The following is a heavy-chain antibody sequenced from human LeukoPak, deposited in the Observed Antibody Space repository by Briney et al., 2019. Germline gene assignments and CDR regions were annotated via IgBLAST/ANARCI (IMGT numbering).Heavy chain of an antibody. CDR3: ARGSLVMVRGVVLATFDY. D-gene: IGHD3-10*01. V-gene: IGHV3-13*01. CDR2: IGTAGDT. Sequence: GGSLRLSCAASGFTFSSYDMHWVRQATGKGLEWVSAIGTAGDTYYPGSVKGRFTISRENAKNSLYLQMNSLRAGDTAVYYCARGSLVMVRGVVLATFDYWGRGTLVTVSS. CDR1: GFTFSSYD. J-gene: IGHJ4*02.